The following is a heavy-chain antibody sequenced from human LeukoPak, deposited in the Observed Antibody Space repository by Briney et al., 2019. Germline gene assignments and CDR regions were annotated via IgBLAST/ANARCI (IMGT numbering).Heavy chain of an antibody. V-gene: IGHV4-34*01. J-gene: IGHJ6*04. CDR2: INHSGST. CDR3: ARGFGYCSGGSCYSGMDV. CDR1: DGSISGYF. D-gene: IGHD2-15*01. Sequence: PSETLSLTCTVSDGSISGYFWSWIRQPPGKGLEWIGEINHSGSTNYNPSLKSRVTISVDTSKNQFSLKLSSVTAADTAVYYCARGFGYCSGGSCYSGMDVWGKGTTVTVSS.